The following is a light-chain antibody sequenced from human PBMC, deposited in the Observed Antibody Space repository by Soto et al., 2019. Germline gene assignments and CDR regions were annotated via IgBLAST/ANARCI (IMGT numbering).Light chain of an antibody. V-gene: IGLV2-14*01. CDR1: SSDVGAYNY. CDR2: DVY. CDR3: SSYTSSTTVV. J-gene: IGLJ2*01. Sequence: QSALTQPASVSGSPGQSITISCTGTSSDVGAYNYVSWYQQHPGKAPKLMIYDVYNRPSGVSYRFSGSKSGNTASLTISGLQAEDEGNYYCSSYTSSTTVVFGGGTKVTVL.